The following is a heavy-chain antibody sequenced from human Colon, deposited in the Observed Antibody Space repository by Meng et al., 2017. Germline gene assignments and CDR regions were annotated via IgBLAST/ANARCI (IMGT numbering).Heavy chain of an antibody. Sequence: QVQLQQWGAGLLKPSETLSLTCAVYGGSFSGYYWSGIRQPPGKGLEWIGEINYSGSTYYNPSLKSRVTISVDKSKNQFSLRLGSVTAADTAVYYCRVVSRYGDHWGQGTLVTVSS. D-gene: IGHD5-18*01. CDR1: GGSFSGYY. CDR2: INYSGST. V-gene: IGHV4-34*06. J-gene: IGHJ5*02. CDR3: RVVSRYGDH.